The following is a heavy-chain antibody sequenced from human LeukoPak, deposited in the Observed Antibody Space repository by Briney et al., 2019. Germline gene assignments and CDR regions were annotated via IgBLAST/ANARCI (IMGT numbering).Heavy chain of an antibody. CDR2: ITTSSTYM. CDR1: GFTFSSYG. Sequence: GGSLRLSCAASGFTFSSYGMNWVRRTPGKGLEWVSSITTSSTYMFYADSVRGRFTISRDNAENSLYLQMNSLRDEDTAVYYCARDPYSGGYGAYYYYYMDVWGKGTTVTVSS. J-gene: IGHJ6*03. V-gene: IGHV3-21*01. CDR3: ARDPYSGGYGAYYYYYMDV. D-gene: IGHD6-19*01.